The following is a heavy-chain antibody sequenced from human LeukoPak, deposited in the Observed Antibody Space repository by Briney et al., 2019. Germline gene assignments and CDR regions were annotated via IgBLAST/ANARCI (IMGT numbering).Heavy chain of an antibody. CDR3: ARDTRGYYDSSGYYYPMAY. CDR2: IYSGGST. CDR1: GFTVSSNY. J-gene: IGHJ4*02. D-gene: IGHD3-22*01. V-gene: IGHV3-66*01. Sequence: PGGSLRLSCAASGFTVSSNYMSWVRQAPGKGLEWVSVIYSGGSTYYADSVKGRFTISRDNSKSTLYLQMNSLRAEDTAVYYCARDTRGYYDSSGYYYPMAYWGQGTLVTVSS.